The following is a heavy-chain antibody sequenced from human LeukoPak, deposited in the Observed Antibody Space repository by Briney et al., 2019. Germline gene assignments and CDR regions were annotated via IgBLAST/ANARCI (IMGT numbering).Heavy chain of an antibody. CDR3: GRDFPPATVTTKRYFDY. CDR1: GYTFTTYG. Sequence: GASVKVSCKASGYTFTTYGISWVRQARGQGLEWMGWISAYNNNTNYARNLQGRVTMTTDTSTSTAYMELRSLRSDDTAMYYCGRDFPPATVTTKRYFDYWGQGTLVTVSS. J-gene: IGHJ4*02. CDR2: ISAYNNNT. V-gene: IGHV1-18*01. D-gene: IGHD4-11*01.